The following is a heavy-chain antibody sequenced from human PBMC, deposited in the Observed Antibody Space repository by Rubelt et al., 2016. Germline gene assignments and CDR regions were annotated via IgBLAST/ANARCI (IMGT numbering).Heavy chain of an antibody. D-gene: IGHD3-3*01. CDR3: ARGAEVSDRRQFLEWLTTYGMDV. CDR2: ISAYNGNT. J-gene: IGHJ6*02. V-gene: IGHV1-18*01. CDR1: GYTFTSYG. Sequence: KVSCKASGYTFTSYGISWVRQAPGQGLEWMGWISAYNGNTNYAQKLQGRVTMTTDTSTSTAYMELRSLRSDDTAVYYCARGAEVSDRRQFLEWLTTYGMDVWGQGTTVTVSS.